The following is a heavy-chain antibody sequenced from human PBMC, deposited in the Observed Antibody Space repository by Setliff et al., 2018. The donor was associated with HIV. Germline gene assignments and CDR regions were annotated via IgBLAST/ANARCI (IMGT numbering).Heavy chain of an antibody. Sequence: SETLSLTCTVSGGSISSGSYYWSWIRQPAGKGLEWIGHIYTSGSTNYNPSLKSRVTISVDTSKNQFSLKLSSVTAADTAVYYCARDQRLSYWGQGTLVTV. V-gene: IGHV4-61*09. CDR3: ARDQRLSY. J-gene: IGHJ4*02. CDR2: IYTSGST. CDR1: GGSISSGSYY.